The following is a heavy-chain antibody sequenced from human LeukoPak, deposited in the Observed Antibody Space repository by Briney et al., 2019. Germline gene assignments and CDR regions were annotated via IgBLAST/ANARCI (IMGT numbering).Heavy chain of an antibody. CDR2: INPNSGGT. Sequence: ASVRVSCKASGYTLTGYYMHWVRQAPGQGLEWMGWINPNSGGTNYVQKFQGRVTMTRDTSISTAYMELSRLRSDDTAVYYCARDQQADWGQGTLVTVSS. CDR1: GYTLTGYY. J-gene: IGHJ4*02. CDR3: ARDQQAD. V-gene: IGHV1-2*02.